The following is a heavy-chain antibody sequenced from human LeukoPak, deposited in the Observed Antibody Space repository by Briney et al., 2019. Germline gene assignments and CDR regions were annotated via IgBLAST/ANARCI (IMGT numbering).Heavy chain of an antibody. J-gene: IGHJ4*02. CDR2: INSDDSTM. V-gene: IGHV3-74*01. Sequence: GGSLKLSCPASGFTFSRHWMHWVRQPPGKGLGWVSRINSDDSTMDYADSLNGRFTISRDDVKNTVYLQMNSLRAADTAVYYCIRALGGSEDYWGQGILVTVSS. CDR3: IRALGGSEDY. CDR1: GFTFSRHW. D-gene: IGHD2-15*01.